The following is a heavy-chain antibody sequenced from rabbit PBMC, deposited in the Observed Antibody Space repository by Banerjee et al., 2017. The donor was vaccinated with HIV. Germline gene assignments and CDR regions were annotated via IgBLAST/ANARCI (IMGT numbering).Heavy chain of an antibody. J-gene: IGHJ3*01. D-gene: IGHD2-1*01. CDR3: ARDRVLYDAYGDYVQGTRLDL. CDR1: GIDFSSYG. Sequence: QEQLVESGGGLVTLGGSLKLSCKASGIDFSSYGISWVRQAPGKGLEWIAYIYPDYGSTDYASWVNGRFTISLDNAQNTVFLQMTSLTAADTATYFCARDRVLYDAYGDYVQGTRLDLWGPGTLVTVS. V-gene: IGHV1S47*01. CDR2: IYPDYGST.